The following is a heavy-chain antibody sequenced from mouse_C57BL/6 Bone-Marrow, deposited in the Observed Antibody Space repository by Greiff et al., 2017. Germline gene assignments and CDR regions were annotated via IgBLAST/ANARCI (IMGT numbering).Heavy chain of an antibody. V-gene: IGHV5-6*02. Sequence: DVKLVESGGDSVKPGGSLKLSCAASGFTFSSYGMSWVRQTPDKRLEWVATISSGGSYTYYPDSVKGRFTISRDNAKNTLYLQMSSLKSEDTAMYYCARDYGRPSFDYWGQGTTLTVSS. J-gene: IGHJ2*01. CDR1: GFTFSSYG. D-gene: IGHD1-1*01. CDR3: ARDYGRPSFDY. CDR2: ISSGGSYT.